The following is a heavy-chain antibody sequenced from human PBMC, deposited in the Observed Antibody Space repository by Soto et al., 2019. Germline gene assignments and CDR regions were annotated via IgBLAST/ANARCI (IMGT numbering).Heavy chain of an antibody. D-gene: IGHD3-22*01. CDR1: GFSFSDHY. J-gene: IGHJ4*02. CDR3: ARDIYDSVGSYFDF. Sequence: TGGSLRLSCAGSGFSFSDHYMGWIRQTPGKGLEWISYISSSSSYEHYADSVKGRFTISRDNAKNSLYLQMNGLRVEDTAVYFCARDIYDSVGSYFDFWGQGTRVTVSS. CDR2: ISSSSSYE. V-gene: IGHV3-11*06.